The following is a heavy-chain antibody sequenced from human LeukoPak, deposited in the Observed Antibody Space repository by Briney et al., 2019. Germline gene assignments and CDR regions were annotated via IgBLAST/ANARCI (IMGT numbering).Heavy chain of an antibody. CDR1: GGSISSSSYY. J-gene: IGHJ4*02. CDR2: IYYSGST. D-gene: IGHD6-13*01. Sequence: PSETLSLTCTVSGGSISSSSYYWGGIRQPPGKGLEWIGSIYYSGSTYYNPSLKSRVTISVDTSKNQFSLKLSSVTAADTAVYYCARSRLAAVETYDYWGREPWSPSPQ. CDR3: ARSRLAAVETYDY. V-gene: IGHV4-39*07.